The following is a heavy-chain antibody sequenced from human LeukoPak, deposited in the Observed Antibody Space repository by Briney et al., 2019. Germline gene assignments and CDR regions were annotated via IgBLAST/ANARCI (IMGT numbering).Heavy chain of an antibody. CDR3: ARDSVVRNYYYMDV. Sequence: PGGSLRHSCAASGFTFSSYAMHWVRQAPGKGLEWVAVISYDGSNKYYADSVKGRFTISRDNSKNTLYLQMNSLRAEDTAVYYCARDSVVRNYYYMDVWGKGTTVTVSS. V-gene: IGHV3-30*04. J-gene: IGHJ6*03. D-gene: IGHD4-23*01. CDR2: ISYDGSNK. CDR1: GFTFSSYA.